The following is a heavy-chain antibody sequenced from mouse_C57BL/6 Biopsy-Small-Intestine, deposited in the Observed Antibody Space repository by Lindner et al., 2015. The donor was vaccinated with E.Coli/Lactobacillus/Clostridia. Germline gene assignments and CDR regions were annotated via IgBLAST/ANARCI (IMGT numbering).Heavy chain of an antibody. CDR3: ARRDDLAWFAY. V-gene: IGHV1-66*01. J-gene: IGHJ3*01. CDR1: GYSFTSYY. CDR2: IYPGSGNT. Sequence: VQLQESGPELVKPGASVKISCKASGYSFTSYYIHWVKQRPGQGLEWIGWIYPGSGNTKYNEKFKGKATLTADTSSSTAYMQLSSLTSEDSAVYYCARRDDLAWFAYWGQGTLVTVSA.